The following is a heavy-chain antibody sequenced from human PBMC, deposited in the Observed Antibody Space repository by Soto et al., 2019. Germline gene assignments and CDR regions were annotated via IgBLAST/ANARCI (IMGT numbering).Heavy chain of an antibody. D-gene: IGHD3-3*01. CDR3: AKAHVRSDGCCSDF. J-gene: IGHJ4*02. CDR1: GVSLGWSFND. V-gene: IGHV4-39*01. Sequence: PAVTLSITRLVSGVSLGWSFNDLKWLRQPPGEGLEWIGSTYYSGGTYYNPSLKSRVTISVDTSKTQFSPKRSPVTAADTAVYFSAKAHVRSDGCCSDFWGQPPLGSVSS. CDR2: TYYSGGT.